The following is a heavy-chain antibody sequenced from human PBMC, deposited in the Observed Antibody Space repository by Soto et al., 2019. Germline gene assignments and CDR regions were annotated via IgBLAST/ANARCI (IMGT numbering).Heavy chain of an antibody. CDR3: ARAGYDSSGYYFYAMDV. J-gene: IGHJ6*02. CDR2: IGTAGDP. D-gene: IGHD3-22*01. CDR1: GFTVSSNY. Sequence: GGSLRLSCAASGFTVSSNYMSWVRQAPGKGLEWVSAIGTAGDPYYSGSVKGRFTISRGNAENSVYLQMNSLRAGDTAVYYCARAGYDSSGYYFYAMDVWGPGTTVTVSS. V-gene: IGHV3-13*05.